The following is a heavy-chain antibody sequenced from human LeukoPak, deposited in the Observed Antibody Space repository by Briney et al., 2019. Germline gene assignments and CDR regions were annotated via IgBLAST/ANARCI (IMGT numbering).Heavy chain of an antibody. CDR2: IHYSGTT. CDR3: ARGQLVRAGWFDP. V-gene: IGHV4-59*07. J-gene: IGHJ5*02. D-gene: IGHD6-6*01. Sequence: SDTLSLTCTVSGGSISSYYWGWFRQPPGKGLGWIGYIHYSGTTNYNPSLESRTTISMDTSKNQFSLKLSSVTAADTAVYYCARGQLVRAGWFDPWGQGTLVTVSS. CDR1: GGSISSYY.